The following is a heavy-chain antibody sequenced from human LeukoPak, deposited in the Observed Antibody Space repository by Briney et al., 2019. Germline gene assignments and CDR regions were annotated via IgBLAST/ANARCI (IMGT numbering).Heavy chain of an antibody. V-gene: IGHV4-34*01. J-gene: IGHJ3*02. CDR3: ARCDGHDAFDI. CDR2: INHSGST. CDR1: GGSFSGYY. D-gene: IGHD5-24*01. Sequence: SETLSLTCAVYGGSFSGYYWSWIRQPPGKGLEWIGEINHSGSTNYNPSLKSRVTISVDTSKNQFSLKLSYVTAADTAVYYCARCDGHDAFDIWGQGTMVTVSS.